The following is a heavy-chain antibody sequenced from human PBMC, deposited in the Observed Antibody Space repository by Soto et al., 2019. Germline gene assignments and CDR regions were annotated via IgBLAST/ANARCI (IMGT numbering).Heavy chain of an antibody. CDR1: GFMFSDYG. Sequence: QVQLVESGGGVVQPGRSLRLSCAASGFMFSDYGMHWVRQAPGKGLEWVAVIWHGGNNTYYGDSVKGRFIISRDNSNNTLYLQMNSLRAEDTAVYYCARDQVPREIGDYFDYWGQGILVTVPS. CDR2: IWHGGNNT. J-gene: IGHJ4*02. CDR3: ARDQVPREIGDYFDY. V-gene: IGHV3-33*01. D-gene: IGHD3-16*01.